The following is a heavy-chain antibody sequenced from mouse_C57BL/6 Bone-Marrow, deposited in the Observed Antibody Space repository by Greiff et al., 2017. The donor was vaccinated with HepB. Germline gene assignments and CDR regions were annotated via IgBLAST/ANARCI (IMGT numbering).Heavy chain of an antibody. CDR2: IYPGNSDT. Sequence: VQLQQSGTVLARPGASVKMSCKISGYTFTSYWMHWVKQRPGQGLEWIGAIYPGNSDTSYNQKFKGKAKLTAVTSASTAYMELSSLTNEDSAVYYCTRCGAYYYGSSYGAMDYWGQGTSVTVSS. CDR3: TRCGAYYYGSSYGAMDY. CDR1: GYTFTSYW. V-gene: IGHV1-5*01. D-gene: IGHD1-1*01. J-gene: IGHJ4*01.